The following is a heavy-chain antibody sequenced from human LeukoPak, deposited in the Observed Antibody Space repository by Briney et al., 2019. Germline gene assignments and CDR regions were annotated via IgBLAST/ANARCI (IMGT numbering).Heavy chain of an antibody. D-gene: IGHD3-9*01. J-gene: IGHJ4*02. CDR3: AATYYDILTGCSPYYFDY. CDR1: GGSISSYY. CDR2: IYYSGST. V-gene: IGHV4-59*01. Sequence: SETLSLTCTVSGGSISSYYWSWIRQPPGKGLEWIGYIYYSGSTNYNPSLKSRVTISVDTSKNQFSLKLSSVTAADTAVYYCAATYYDILTGCSPYYFDYWGQGTLVTVSS.